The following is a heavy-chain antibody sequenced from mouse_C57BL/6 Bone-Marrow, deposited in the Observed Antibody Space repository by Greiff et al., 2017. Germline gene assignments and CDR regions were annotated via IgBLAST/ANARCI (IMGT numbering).Heavy chain of an antibody. CDR3: ARDIYYGSSYVWYFDV. J-gene: IGHJ1*03. V-gene: IGHV1-61*01. Sequence: QVQLQQPGAELVRPGSSVKLSCKASGYTFTSYWMDWVKQRPGQGLEWIGNIYPSDSETHYNQKFKDKATLTVDKSSSTAYMQLSSLTSEDSAVFYWARDIYYGSSYVWYFDVWGTGTTVTVSS. CDR2: IYPSDSET. D-gene: IGHD1-1*01. CDR1: GYTFTSYW.